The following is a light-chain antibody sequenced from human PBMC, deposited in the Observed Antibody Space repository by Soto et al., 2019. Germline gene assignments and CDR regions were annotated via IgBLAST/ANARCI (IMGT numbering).Light chain of an antibody. CDR1: QSMSSW. CDR3: QKYISSPT. CDR2: KAS. Sequence: DIQMTQSPSTLSADVGDRVTITCRASQSMSSWLAWYQQKQGKAPNLLIYKASSLESGVPSRLSGSGSGTEFTLTMSILKPYDFATYFFQKYISSPTFGQGTKVEIK. V-gene: IGKV1-5*03. J-gene: IGKJ1*01.